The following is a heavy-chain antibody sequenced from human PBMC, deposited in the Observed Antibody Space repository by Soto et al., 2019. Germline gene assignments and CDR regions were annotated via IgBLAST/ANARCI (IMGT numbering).Heavy chain of an antibody. D-gene: IGHD2-15*01. CDR3: TTTRLEEYGGFDY. V-gene: IGHV3-15*01. CDR2: IKSKTDGGTT. Sequence: GGSLRLSCAASGFTFSNAWMSWVRQAPGKGLEWVGRIKSKTDGGTTDYAAPVKGRFTISRDDSKNTLYLQMNSLKTEDTAVYYCTTTRLEEYGGFDYWGQGTLVTVSS. J-gene: IGHJ4*02. CDR1: GFTFSNAW.